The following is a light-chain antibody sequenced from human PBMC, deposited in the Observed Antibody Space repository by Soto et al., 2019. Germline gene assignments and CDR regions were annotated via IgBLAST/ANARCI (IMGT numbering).Light chain of an antibody. CDR1: QSISSW. CDR3: QQYHSYSLT. CDR2: KAS. J-gene: IGKJ4*01. V-gene: IGKV1-5*03. Sequence: DIQMTQSPSTLSASVGHRVTITCRASQSISSWLACYQQKPGKSPKLLIYKASSLEGGVPSRFSGSGSGTDFTLTISSLQPDDFATYYCQQYHSYSLTLGGGTKVDIK.